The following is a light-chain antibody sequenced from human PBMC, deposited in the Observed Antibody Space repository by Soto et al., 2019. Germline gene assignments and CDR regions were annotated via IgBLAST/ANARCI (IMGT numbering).Light chain of an antibody. CDR1: SNDVGRYNR. Sequence: QSALTQPPSVSGSPGQSVTISCTGTSNDVGRYNRVSWYQQPPGTAPKLMIYEVSNRPSGVPNRFSGSKSGNTASLTISGLQAEDEADYFCSSYTSSSTLYVFGTGTKVTVL. CDR2: EVS. J-gene: IGLJ1*01. V-gene: IGLV2-18*02. CDR3: SSYTSSSTLYV.